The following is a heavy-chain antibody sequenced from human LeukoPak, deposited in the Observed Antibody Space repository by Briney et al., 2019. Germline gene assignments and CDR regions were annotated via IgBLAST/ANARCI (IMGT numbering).Heavy chain of an antibody. CDR3: ARGRYSGYSFDY. V-gene: IGHV4-61*01. J-gene: IGHJ4*02. Sequence: SETLSLTCTVSGYSISSGHYWGWIRQPPGKGLEWIGYIYYSGSTNYNPSLKSRVTISVDTSKNQFSLKLSSVTAADTAVYYCARGRYSGYSFDYWGQGTLVTVSS. CDR1: GYSISSGHY. CDR2: IYYSGST. D-gene: IGHD5-12*01.